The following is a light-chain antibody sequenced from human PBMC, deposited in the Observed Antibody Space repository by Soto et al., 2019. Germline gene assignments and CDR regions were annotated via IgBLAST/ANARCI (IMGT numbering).Light chain of an antibody. Sequence: QSALTQPASVSGSPGQSITISCTGTSSDVGSYNLVSWYQQHPGKAPKLMIYEGSKRPSGVSNRFSGSKPGNTASLTISGLQAEDEADYYCCSYAGSSSVVFGGGTKLTVL. CDR1: SSDVGSYNL. CDR3: CSYAGSSSVV. V-gene: IGLV2-23*01. CDR2: EGS. J-gene: IGLJ2*01.